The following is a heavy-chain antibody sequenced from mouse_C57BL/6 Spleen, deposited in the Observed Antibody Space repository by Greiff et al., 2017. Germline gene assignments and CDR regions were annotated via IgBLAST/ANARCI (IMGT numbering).Heavy chain of an antibody. Sequence: QVQLQQPGAELVRPGTSVKLSCKASGYTFTSYWMHWVKQRPGQGLEWIGVIDPSDSYTNYNQKFKGKATLTVDTSSSTAYMQLSSLTSEDSAVYYCARRGNYEYFDYWGQGTTLTVSS. CDR3: ARRGNYEYFDY. J-gene: IGHJ2*01. CDR1: GYTFTSYW. D-gene: IGHD2-1*01. V-gene: IGHV1-59*01. CDR2: IDPSDSYT.